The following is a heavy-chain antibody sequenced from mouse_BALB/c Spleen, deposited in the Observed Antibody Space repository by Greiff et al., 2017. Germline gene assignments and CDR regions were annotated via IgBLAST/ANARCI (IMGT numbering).Heavy chain of an antibody. CDR1: GFTFSSYA. CDR2: ISSGGST. D-gene: IGHD1-2*01. V-gene: IGHV5-6-5*01. CDR3: ARGGSATWDAMDY. J-gene: IGHJ4*01. Sequence: EVMLVESGGGLVKPGGSLKLSCAASGFTFSSYAMSWVRQTPEKRLEWVASISSGGSTYYPDSVKGRFTISRDNARNILYLQMSSLRSEDTAMYYCARGGSATWDAMDYWGQGTSVTVSS.